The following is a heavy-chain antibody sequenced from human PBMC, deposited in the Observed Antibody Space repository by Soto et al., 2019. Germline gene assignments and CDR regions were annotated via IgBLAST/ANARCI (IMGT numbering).Heavy chain of an antibody. CDR2: VYHNGDT. J-gene: IGHJ3*02. D-gene: IGHD4-17*01. CDR1: GFLITDNYF. CDR3: ARDQVGDGDYVGEGDDAFDI. V-gene: IGHV4-38-2*02. Sequence: SETLSLTCTVSGFLITDNYFWGWIRQPPGQALEWLGSVYHNGDTRYNPSLKSHITISVDTSKNQFTLRVTSVTAADTAVYYCARDQVGDGDYVGEGDDAFDIWGQGTMVTVSS.